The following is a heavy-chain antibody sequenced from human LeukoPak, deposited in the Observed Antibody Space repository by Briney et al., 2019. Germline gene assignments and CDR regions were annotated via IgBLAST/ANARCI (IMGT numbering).Heavy chain of an antibody. CDR2: ISSSSSYI. V-gene: IGHV3-21*04. D-gene: IGHD3-22*01. CDR1: GFTFSSYS. J-gene: IGHJ4*02. CDR3: AKDLGAYYYDSSGYSSPTNDY. Sequence: PGGSLRLSCAASGFTFSSYSMNWVRQAPGKGLEWVSSISSSSSYIYYADSVKGRFTISRDNSKNTLYLQMNSLRAEDTAVYYCAKDLGAYYYDSSGYSSPTNDYWGQGTLVTVSS.